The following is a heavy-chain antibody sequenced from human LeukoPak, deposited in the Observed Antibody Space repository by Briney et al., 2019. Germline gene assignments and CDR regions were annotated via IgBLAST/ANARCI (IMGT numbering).Heavy chain of an antibody. CDR2: IYYSGST. CDR3: ARDARDCSVGTCYPYYYGIDV. Sequence: SGTLSLTCTVSGGSISSSSYYWGWIRQPPGKGLEWIGSIYYSGSTYYNPSLKSRLTISVYTSKNQFSLKLSSVTAADTAVYYCARDARDCSVGTCYPYYYGIDVWGQGTLVTVSS. V-gene: IGHV4-39*07. D-gene: IGHD2-15*01. CDR1: GGSISSSSYY. J-gene: IGHJ6*02.